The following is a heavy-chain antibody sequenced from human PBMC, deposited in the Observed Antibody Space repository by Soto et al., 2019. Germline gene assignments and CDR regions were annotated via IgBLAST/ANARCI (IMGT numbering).Heavy chain of an antibody. Sequence: ASVKVSCKASGYTFTSYGISWVRRAPGQGLEWMGWISAYNCNTNYAQKLQGRVTMTTDTSTSTAYMELSSLRSEDTAVYYCARGGSLYWYFDLWGRGTLVTVSS. CDR3: ARGGSLYWYFDL. CDR1: GYTFTSYG. V-gene: IGHV1-18*01. CDR2: ISAYNCNT. D-gene: IGHD1-26*01. J-gene: IGHJ2*01.